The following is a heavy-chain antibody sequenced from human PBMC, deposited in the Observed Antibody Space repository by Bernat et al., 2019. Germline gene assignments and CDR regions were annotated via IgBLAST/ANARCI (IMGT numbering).Heavy chain of an antibody. D-gene: IGHD3-9*01. CDR2: IWYDGSNK. V-gene: IGHV3-33*01. J-gene: IGHJ4*02. CDR1: GFTFSSYG. CDR3: ARARSLYDILSGPLDY. Sequence: QVQLVESGGGVVQPGRSLRLSCAASGFTFSSYGMHWVRQAPGKGLEWVAVIWYDGSNKYYADSVKGRFTISRDNSKNTLYLQMNSLRAEDTAVYYCARARSLYDILSGPLDYWGQGTLVTVSS.